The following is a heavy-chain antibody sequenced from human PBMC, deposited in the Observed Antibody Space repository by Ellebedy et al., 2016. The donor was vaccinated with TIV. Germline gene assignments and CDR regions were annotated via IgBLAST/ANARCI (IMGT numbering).Heavy chain of an antibody. CDR1: GGSISTYY. CDR3: ATSPGSSTFDY. Sequence: MPSETLSLTCSVSGGSISTYYWSWIRRTPGKGLEWIGYIYYSGSPNYSPSLKSRVTISIDTSKKQFSLRLNSVTAADTGVYYCATSPGSSTFDYWGQGALVTVSS. J-gene: IGHJ4*02. V-gene: IGHV4-59*08. D-gene: IGHD5-12*01. CDR2: IYYSGSP.